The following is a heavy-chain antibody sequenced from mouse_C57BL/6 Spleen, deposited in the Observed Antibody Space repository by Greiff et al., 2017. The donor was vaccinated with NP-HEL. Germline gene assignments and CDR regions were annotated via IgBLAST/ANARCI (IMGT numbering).Heavy chain of an antibody. CDR1: GYTFTSYW. CDR3: AGSYSNLTLFDY. CDR2: IDPSDSGT. D-gene: IGHD2-5*01. J-gene: IGHJ2*01. V-gene: IGHV1-52*01. Sequence: QVQLQQPGAELVRPGSSVKLSCKASGYTFTSYWMHWVKQRPIQGLEWIGNIDPSDSGTHYNQKFKDKATLTVDKSSSTAYMQLSSLTSEDSAVYYCAGSYSNLTLFDYWGQGTTLTVSA.